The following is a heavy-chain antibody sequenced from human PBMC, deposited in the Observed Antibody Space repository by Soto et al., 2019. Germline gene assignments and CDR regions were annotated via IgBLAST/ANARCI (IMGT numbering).Heavy chain of an antibody. CDR1: GYTFTSYY. D-gene: IGHD6-13*01. CDR2: INSSGGST. Sequence: QVQLVQSGAEVKKPGASVKVSCKASGYTFTSYYMHWVRQAPGQGLEWMGVINSSGGSTSYAQKFQGRVTMTRDTSTSTVYMELSSLRSEDTAVYYCDRGGLAASRDNDAFDIWGKGTMVTVSS. CDR3: DRGGLAASRDNDAFDI. J-gene: IGHJ3*02. V-gene: IGHV1-46*03.